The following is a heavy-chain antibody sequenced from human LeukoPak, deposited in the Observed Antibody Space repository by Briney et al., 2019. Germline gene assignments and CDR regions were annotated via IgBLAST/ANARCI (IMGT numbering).Heavy chain of an antibody. Sequence: GASVKVSCKASGYTFTDFYMHWVRQAPGQGLEWMGCINLNSGGTNYAQNFQGRVTMTRDTSISTAYMELNRLISDDTAVYYCARAAKWELLKGGLDYWGQGTLVTVSS. V-gene: IGHV1-2*02. D-gene: IGHD1-26*01. CDR2: INLNSGGT. CDR1: GYTFTDFY. CDR3: ARAAKWELLKGGLDY. J-gene: IGHJ4*02.